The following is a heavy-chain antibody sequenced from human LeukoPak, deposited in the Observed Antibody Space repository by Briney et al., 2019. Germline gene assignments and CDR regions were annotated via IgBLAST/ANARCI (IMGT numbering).Heavy chain of an antibody. CDR3: AREGNYGYNWFDP. CDR2: ISGSSRTI. D-gene: IGHD3-10*01. CDR1: GFSFSTYS. J-gene: IGHJ5*02. V-gene: IGHV3-48*02. Sequence: PGRSLRLSCAASGFSFSTYSMNWVRQAPGKGLEWVSYISGSSRTIYYADTVKGRFTISRDNAHNTLDLQMNSLRDEDTAVYYCAREGNYGYNWFDPWGQGALVTVSS.